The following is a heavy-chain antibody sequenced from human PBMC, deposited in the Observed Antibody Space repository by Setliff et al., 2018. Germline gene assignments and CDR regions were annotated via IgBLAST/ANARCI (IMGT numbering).Heavy chain of an antibody. V-gene: IGHV3-49*04. Sequence: PGGSLRLSCITSGFTFGDYAMNWVRQAPGKGLEWVGSIRSNSYGGTVEYAASVKGRFIISRDDSTSIAYLQMNSLKAEDTAVYYCPRGLDSIVIASNWGQGTLVTVSS. CDR1: GFTFGDYA. CDR2: IRSNSYGGTV. CDR3: PRGLDSIVIASN. J-gene: IGHJ4*02. D-gene: IGHD2-2*01.